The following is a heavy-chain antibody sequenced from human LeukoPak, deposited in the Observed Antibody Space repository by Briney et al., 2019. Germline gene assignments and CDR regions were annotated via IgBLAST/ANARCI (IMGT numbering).Heavy chain of an antibody. CDR2: SNDSGGT. J-gene: IGHJ6*03. Sequence: PSETLSLTCAVYGGTFSGYYWSWIRQPPGKRLEWVGESNDSGGTNYNPSLKSRVTISADKSKNQVSLRLTSVTAADTAVYYCARLSVIVGAALEYYYYYMDVWGQGTTVTVSS. CDR3: ARLSVIVGAALEYYYYYMDV. CDR1: GGTFSGYY. D-gene: IGHD1-26*01. V-gene: IGHV4-34*01.